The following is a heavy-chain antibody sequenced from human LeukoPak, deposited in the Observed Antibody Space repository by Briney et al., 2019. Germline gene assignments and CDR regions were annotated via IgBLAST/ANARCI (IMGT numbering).Heavy chain of an antibody. Sequence: ASVKVSCKASGYTFTGYYMHWVRQAPGQGLEWMGWINPYSGDTMYAQKFQGRVTMTRDTSISTAYMELSRLRSDDTAVYYCARAGFAYDILTGYFTPNYYYYMDVWGKGTTVTVSS. D-gene: IGHD3-9*01. J-gene: IGHJ6*03. V-gene: IGHV1-2*02. CDR1: GYTFTGYY. CDR2: INPYSGDT. CDR3: ARAGFAYDILTGYFTPNYYYYMDV.